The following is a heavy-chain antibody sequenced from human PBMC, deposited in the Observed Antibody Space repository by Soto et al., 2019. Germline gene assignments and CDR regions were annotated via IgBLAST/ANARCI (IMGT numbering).Heavy chain of an antibody. J-gene: IGHJ4*02. D-gene: IGHD2-15*01. CDR2: ISGSGGST. CDR3: AKVGYCSGGSCSRFDY. Sequence: GSLRLSCAASGFTFSSYALSWVRQGPGKGLEWVSAISGSGGSTYYADSVKGRFTISRDNSKNTLYLQMNSLRAEDTAVYYCAKVGYCSGGSCSRFDYWGQGTLVTVSS. CDR1: GFTFSSYA. V-gene: IGHV3-23*01.